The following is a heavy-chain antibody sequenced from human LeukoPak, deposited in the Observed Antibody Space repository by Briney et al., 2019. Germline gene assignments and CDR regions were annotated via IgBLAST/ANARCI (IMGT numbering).Heavy chain of an antibody. V-gene: IGHV7-4-1*02. J-gene: IGHJ5*02. Sequence: ASVKVSCRASGYAFINYAINWVRQAPGQGLEWRGWINTNTGNPTYAQGFTGRVVFSFDTSVSTTYLQISSLKAEDTAVYYCARDPGADFVVPGDPWGQGTLVTVSS. CDR1: GYAFINYA. D-gene: IGHD2-2*01. CDR3: ARDPGADFVVPGDP. CDR2: INTNTGNP.